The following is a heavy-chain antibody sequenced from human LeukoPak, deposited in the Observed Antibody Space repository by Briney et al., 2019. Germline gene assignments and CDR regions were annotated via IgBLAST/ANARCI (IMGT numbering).Heavy chain of an antibody. V-gene: IGHV1-2*02. CDR1: GYTFTGYY. J-gene: IGHJ4*02. CDR3: ARFDIEVALAIDY. D-gene: IGHD6-19*01. CDR2: INPNSGGT. Sequence: GASVKVSCKASGYTFTGYYMHWVRQAPGQGLEWMGWINPNSGGTNYAQKFQGRVTMTRDTSISTAYMELSRLRSDDTAVYYCARFDIEVALAIDYWGQGTLVTVSS.